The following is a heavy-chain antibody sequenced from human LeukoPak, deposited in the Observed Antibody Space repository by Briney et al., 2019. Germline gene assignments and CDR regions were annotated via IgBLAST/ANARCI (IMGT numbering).Heavy chain of an antibody. CDR1: GFTVSGNY. J-gene: IGHJ4*02. CDR2: IFAGGNT. CDR3: ASCSSTNCY. V-gene: IGHV3-66*01. Sequence: GGSLRLSCAASGFTVSGNYLSWVRQAPGKGLEWVSVIFAGGNTYYADSVRGRFTISGDKSKNTLYLQMNSLRAEDTAVYYCASCSSTNCYWGQGTLVTVSS. D-gene: IGHD2-2*01.